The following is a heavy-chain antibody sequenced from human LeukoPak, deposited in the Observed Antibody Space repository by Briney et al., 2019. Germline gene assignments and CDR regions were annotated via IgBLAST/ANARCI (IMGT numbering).Heavy chain of an antibody. Sequence: GGSLRLSCAASGFTFSNAWMSWVRQAPGKGLEWVGCITDGGTTDYAAPVKGRFTISRDDSKNTLYLQMNSLKTEDTAVYYCAPYLPDDYYYGMDVWGQGTTVTVSS. CDR3: APYLPDDYYYGMDV. J-gene: IGHJ6*02. V-gene: IGHV3-15*01. CDR1: GFTFSNAW. CDR2: ITDGGTT.